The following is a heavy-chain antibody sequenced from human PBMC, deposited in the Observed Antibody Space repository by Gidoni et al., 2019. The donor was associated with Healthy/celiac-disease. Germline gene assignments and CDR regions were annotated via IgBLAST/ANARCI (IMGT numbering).Heavy chain of an antibody. CDR3: AKDRRGNYDSSGYYLTGFDY. D-gene: IGHD3-22*01. J-gene: IGHJ4*02. Sequence: EVLLLESGGGLVQPVGSLRLSCAASGFPFSSYAMSWVRQAPGKGLEWVSAISGSGGSTYYADSVKGRFTISRDNSKNTLYLQMNSLRAEDTAVYYCAKDRRGNYDSSGYYLTGFDYWGQGTLVTVSS. V-gene: IGHV3-23*01. CDR1: GFPFSSYA. CDR2: ISGSGGST.